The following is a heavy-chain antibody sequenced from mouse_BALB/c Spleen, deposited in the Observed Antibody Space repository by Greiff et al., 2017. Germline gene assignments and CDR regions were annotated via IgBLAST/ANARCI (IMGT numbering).Heavy chain of an antibody. D-gene: IGHD3-3*01. V-gene: IGHV3-2*02. Sequence: EVQLQESGPGLVKPSQSLSLTCTVTGYSITSDYAWNWIRQFPGNKLEWMGYISYSGSTSYNPSLKSRISITRDTSKNQFFLQLNSVTTEDTATYYCARKGDWYYAMDYWGQGTSVTVSS. J-gene: IGHJ4*01. CDR2: ISYSGST. CDR1: GYSITSDYA. CDR3: ARKGDWYYAMDY.